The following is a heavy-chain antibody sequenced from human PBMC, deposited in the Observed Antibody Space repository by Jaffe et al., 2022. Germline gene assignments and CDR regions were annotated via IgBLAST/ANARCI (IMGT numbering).Heavy chain of an antibody. Sequence: EVQLVESGGGVVQPGRSLRLSCTVSGFTFGDYGMSWVRQAPGKGLEWVGFIRGKAYGGTREYAASVKGRFTISRDDFTSTAYLQMNSLKNEDTAVYYCARDAPNDYVWGRYRYDRLDYWGQGTLVTVSS. D-gene: IGHD3-16*02. CDR3: ARDAPNDYVWGRYRYDRLDY. CDR2: IRGKAYGGTR. J-gene: IGHJ4*02. V-gene: IGHV3-49*04. CDR1: GFTFGDYG.